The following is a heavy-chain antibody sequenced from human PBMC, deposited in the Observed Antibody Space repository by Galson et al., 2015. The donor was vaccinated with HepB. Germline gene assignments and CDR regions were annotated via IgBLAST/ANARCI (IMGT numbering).Heavy chain of an antibody. J-gene: IGHJ4*02. CDR3: ATHYYDSRGLSGYFNY. Sequence: VKVSCKVSGYTFTDYYMHWVQQAPGKGLEWMGLVDPEDGETIYAEKFQGRVTITADTSTDTAYMELSSLRSEDTAVYYCATHYYDSRGLSGYFNYWGQGTLVTVSS. CDR2: VDPEDGET. V-gene: IGHV1-69-2*01. CDR1: GYTFTDYY. D-gene: IGHD3-22*01.